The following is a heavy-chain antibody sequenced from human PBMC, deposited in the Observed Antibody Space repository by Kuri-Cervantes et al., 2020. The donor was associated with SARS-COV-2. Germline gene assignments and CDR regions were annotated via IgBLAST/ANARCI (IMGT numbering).Heavy chain of an antibody. Sequence: SETLSLTCAVYGGSFSGYYWSWIRQPPGKGLEWIGEINHSGSTNYNPSLKSRVTISVDTSKNQFSLKLSSVTAADTAVYYCARRCGGDCYSRSFDYWGQGTLVTVSS. D-gene: IGHD2-21*02. CDR2: INHSGST. V-gene: IGHV4-34*01. CDR3: ARRCGGDCYSRSFDY. J-gene: IGHJ4*02. CDR1: GGSFSGYY.